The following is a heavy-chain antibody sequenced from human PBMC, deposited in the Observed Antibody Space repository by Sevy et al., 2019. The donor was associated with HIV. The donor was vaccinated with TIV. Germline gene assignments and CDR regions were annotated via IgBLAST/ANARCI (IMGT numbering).Heavy chain of an antibody. Sequence: GGSLRLSCAASGFTFSSYAMSWVRQAPGKGLEWVSAISGSGGSTYYADSVKGRFTISRDNSKNTLYLHMNSLRAEDTAVYYCAKDLFITMIVVVSPFDYWGQGTLVTVSS. CDR2: ISGSGGST. V-gene: IGHV3-23*01. D-gene: IGHD3-22*01. CDR3: AKDLFITMIVVVSPFDY. CDR1: GFTFSSYA. J-gene: IGHJ4*02.